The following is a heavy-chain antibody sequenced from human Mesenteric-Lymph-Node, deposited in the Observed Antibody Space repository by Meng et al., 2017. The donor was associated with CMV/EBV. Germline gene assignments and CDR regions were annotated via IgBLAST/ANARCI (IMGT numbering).Heavy chain of an antibody. CDR1: GVSVRSGYYY. CDR3: ARDLGGSYLYSFDY. V-gene: IGHV4-61*01. Sequence: SGVSVRSGYYYCSWLRQYPGKGLKWIGYVYYSGDTNYNPSLWSRVTLSVATSKNQFFLNLSSVTAADTAVYYCARDLGGSYLYSFDYWGQGTLVTVSS. J-gene: IGHJ4*02. D-gene: IGHD1-26*01. CDR2: VYYSGDT.